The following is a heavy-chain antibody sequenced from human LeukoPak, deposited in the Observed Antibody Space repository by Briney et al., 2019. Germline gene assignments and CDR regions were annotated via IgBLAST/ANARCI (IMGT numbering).Heavy chain of an antibody. CDR1: GGSFSGYY. Sequence: SETLSLTCAVYGGSFSGYYWSWIRQPPGKGLEWIGEINHSGSTNYNPSLKSRVTISVDTSKNQFSLKLSSVTAADTAAYYCARGVNGSGSYFYYFDYWGQGTLVTVSS. CDR2: INHSGST. V-gene: IGHV4-34*01. J-gene: IGHJ4*02. CDR3: ARGVNGSGSYFYYFDY. D-gene: IGHD3-10*01.